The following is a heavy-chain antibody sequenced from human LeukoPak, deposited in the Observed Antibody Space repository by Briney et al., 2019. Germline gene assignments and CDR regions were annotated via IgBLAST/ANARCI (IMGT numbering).Heavy chain of an antibody. CDR1: GDSISSDDYY. V-gene: IGHV4-30-4*08. CDR3: ARFYCSTSSCYARYFDL. Sequence: SQTLSLTCTVSGDSISSDDYYWSWIRQPPGSGLEWIGYIFYSGSAYYNPSLRSRVTLSVDTSMNQFSLKLSSVTAADTAVYYCARFYCSTSSCYARYFDLWGRSTLVAVSS. CDR2: IFYSGSA. J-gene: IGHJ2*01. D-gene: IGHD2-2*01.